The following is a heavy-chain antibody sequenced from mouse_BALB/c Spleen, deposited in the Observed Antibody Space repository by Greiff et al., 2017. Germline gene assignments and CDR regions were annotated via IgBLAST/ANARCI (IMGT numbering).Heavy chain of an antibody. Sequence: QVQLQQSGAELVRPGVSVKISCKGSGYTFTDYAMHWVKQSHAKSLEWIGVISTYYGDASYNQKFKGKATMTVDKSSSTAYMELARLTSEDSAIYYCNGGGSFAYWGQGTLVTVSA. D-gene: IGHD3-1*01. CDR1: GYTFTDYA. V-gene: IGHV1S137*01. J-gene: IGHJ3*01. CDR3: NGGGSFAY. CDR2: ISTYYGDA.